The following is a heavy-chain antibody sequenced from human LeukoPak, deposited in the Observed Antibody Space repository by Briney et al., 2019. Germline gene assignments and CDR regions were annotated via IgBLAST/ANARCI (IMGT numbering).Heavy chain of an antibody. CDR3: ARLGVERWLQSYFDF. J-gene: IGHJ4*02. Sequence: SETLSLTCAVYGGSFSGYYWSWIRQPPGKGLEWIGEIDHSGSTNYNPSLKSRVTISVDTSKNQFSLKLSSVTAADTAVYYCARLGVERWLQSYFDFWGQGTLVTVSS. CDR1: GGSFSGYY. CDR2: IDHSGST. V-gene: IGHV4-34*01. D-gene: IGHD5-24*01.